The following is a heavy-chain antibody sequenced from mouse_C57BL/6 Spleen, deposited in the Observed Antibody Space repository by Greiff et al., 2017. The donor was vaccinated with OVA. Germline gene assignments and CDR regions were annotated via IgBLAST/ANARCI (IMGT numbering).Heavy chain of an antibody. CDR3: ASDVTGLYYFDD. J-gene: IGHJ2*01. CDR2: IYPGDGDT. Sequence: QVQLLQSGAELVKPGASVEISCKASGYAFSSYWMNWVKQRPGKGLEWIGQIYPGDGDTNYNGKFKGKATLTADKSSSTAYMQLSSLTSEDSAVYNCASDVTGLYYFDDWGKGTTLTVSS. D-gene: IGHD2-1*01. V-gene: IGHV1-80*01. CDR1: GYAFSSYW.